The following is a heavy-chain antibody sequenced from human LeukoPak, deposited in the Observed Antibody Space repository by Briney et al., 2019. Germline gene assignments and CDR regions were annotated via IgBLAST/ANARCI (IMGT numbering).Heavy chain of an antibody. V-gene: IGHV3-7*01. CDR2: IKEDGSAR. CDR3: ARYIVGEQNFDY. Sequence: GGSLRLSCAASGFTFGAYWMSWFRQAPGKGPEWVASIKEDGSARYYVDSLEGRFTISRDNAKNSLYLQMDSMGVEDTAVYYCARYIVGEQNFDYWSQGTLVTVSS. D-gene: IGHD1-1*01. J-gene: IGHJ4*02. CDR1: GFTFGAYW.